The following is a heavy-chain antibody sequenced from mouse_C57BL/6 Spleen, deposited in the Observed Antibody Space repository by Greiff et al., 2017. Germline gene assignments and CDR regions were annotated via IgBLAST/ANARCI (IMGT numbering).Heavy chain of an antibody. CDR2: IRLKSDNYAT. V-gene: IGHV6-3*01. CDR1: GFTFSNYW. J-gene: IGHJ3*01. CDR3: TGIGPGFAY. Sequence: EVKLLESGGGLVQPGGSMKLSCVASGFTFSNYWMNWVRQSPEKGLEWVAQIRLKSDNYATHYAESVKGRFTISRDDSKSSVSLQMNNLRAEDTGIEYCTGIGPGFAYWGQGTLVTVSA.